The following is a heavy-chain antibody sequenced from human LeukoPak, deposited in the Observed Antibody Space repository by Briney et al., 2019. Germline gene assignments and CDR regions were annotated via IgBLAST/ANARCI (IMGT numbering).Heavy chain of an antibody. V-gene: IGHV3-7*01. J-gene: IGHJ6*02. CDR1: GFTFSSYW. CDR3: ARDGPSSLVADTYYGMDV. CDR2: IKKDGREK. D-gene: IGHD2-15*01. Sequence: GGSVRLSCAASGFTFSSYWMSWGRQAPGKGLEWVANIKKDGREKYYVDSVKGRFTISRDNAKNSLYLQMNSLRAEDTAVYYCARDGPSSLVADTYYGMDVWGQGTTVTVSS.